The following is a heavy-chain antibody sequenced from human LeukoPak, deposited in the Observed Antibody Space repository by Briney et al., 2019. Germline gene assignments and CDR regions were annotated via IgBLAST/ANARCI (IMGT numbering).Heavy chain of an antibody. J-gene: IGHJ4*02. V-gene: IGHV1-69*05. D-gene: IGHD3-22*01. Sequence: SVKVSCTASGGTLTSYAISWVRQAPGQGLEWMGRIIPIFGTLKYAQKFQGRVTITTDESTSTAYMELSSLRSADTAVDYCARPQTYYYDSSGYVRWGQGTLVTVSS. CDR3: ARPQTYYYDSSGYVR. CDR2: IIPIFGTL. CDR1: GGTLTSYA.